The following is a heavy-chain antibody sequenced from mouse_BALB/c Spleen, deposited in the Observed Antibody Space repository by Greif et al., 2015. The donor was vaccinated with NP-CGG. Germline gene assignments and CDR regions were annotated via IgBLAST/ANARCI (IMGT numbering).Heavy chain of an antibody. CDR1: GYAFTNYL. J-gene: IGHJ2*01. CDR2: INPGSGGT. D-gene: IGHD2-1*01. Sequence: QVTLKVCGAELVRPGTSVKVSRKASGYAFTNYLIEWVKQRPGQGLEWIGVINPGSGGTNYNEKFKGKATLTADKSSSTAYMQLSSLTSDDSAVYFCARGGIYYGNLDYWGQGTTLTVSS. CDR3: ARGGIYYGNLDY. V-gene: IGHV1-54*01.